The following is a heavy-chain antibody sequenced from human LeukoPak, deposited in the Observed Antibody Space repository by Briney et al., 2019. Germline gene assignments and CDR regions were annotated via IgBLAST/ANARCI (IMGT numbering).Heavy chain of an antibody. CDR3: ARDAVQTRSENWFDP. CDR2: INPSGGST. V-gene: IGHV1-46*01. CDR1: GYTFTSYY. D-gene: IGHD6-25*01. J-gene: IGHJ5*02. Sequence: AASVKVSCXASGYTFTSYYMHWVRQARGQGLEWMEIINPSGGSTSYAQKFQGRVTMTRDTSTSTVYMELSSLRSEDTAVYYCARDAVQTRSENWFDPWGQGTLVTVSS.